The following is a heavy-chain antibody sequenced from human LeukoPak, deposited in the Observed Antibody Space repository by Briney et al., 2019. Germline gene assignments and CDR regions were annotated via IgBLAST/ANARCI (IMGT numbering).Heavy chain of an antibody. J-gene: IGHJ4*02. CDR1: GFTFSSYS. CDR2: ISSSSSYI. V-gene: IGHV3-21*01. Sequence: GGSLRLSCAASGFTFSSYSMNCVRQAPGKGLEWVSSISSSSSYIYYADSVKGRFTISRDNAKNSLYLQMNSLRAEDTAVYYCARDLYDSSGYYSHFDYWGQGTLVTVSS. D-gene: IGHD3-22*01. CDR3: ARDLYDSSGYYSHFDY.